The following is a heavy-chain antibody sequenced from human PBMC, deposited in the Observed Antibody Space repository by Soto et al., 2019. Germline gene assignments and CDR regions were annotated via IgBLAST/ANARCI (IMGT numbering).Heavy chain of an antibody. Sequence: PSETLSLTCTVSGGSISSGGYYWSWIRQHPGKGLEWIGSVYYSGSTYYNPSLESRVTISVDKSKNQFSLKLRSLSAADTAVYNCGRLEGLATISYYFDYWGQGALVTVSS. CDR2: VYYSGST. D-gene: IGHD3-9*01. V-gene: IGHV4-39*01. J-gene: IGHJ4*02. CDR1: GGSISSGGYY. CDR3: GRLEGLATISYYFDY.